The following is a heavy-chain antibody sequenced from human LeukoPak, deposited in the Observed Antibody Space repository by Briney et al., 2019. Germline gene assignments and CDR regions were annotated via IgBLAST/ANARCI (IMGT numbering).Heavy chain of an antibody. D-gene: IGHD2-15*01. CDR2: INHSGST. J-gene: IGHJ4*02. Sequence: SETLSLTCAVYGGSFSGYYWSWIRQPPGNGLEWIGEINHSGSTNYNPSLKSRVTISVDTSKNQFSLKLSSVTAADTAVYYCARVSGVWWVPYYFAYWGKGTLVTVSS. V-gene: IGHV4-34*01. CDR3: ARVSGVWWVPYYFAY. CDR1: GGSFSGYY.